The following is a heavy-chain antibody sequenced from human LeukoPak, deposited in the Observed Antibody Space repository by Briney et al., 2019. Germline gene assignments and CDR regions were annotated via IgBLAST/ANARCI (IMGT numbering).Heavy chain of an antibody. V-gene: IGHV3-30-3*01. CDR3: ASPYGDITPHDAFDI. J-gene: IGHJ3*02. CDR2: ISYDGSNK. CDR1: GFAFFSYA. D-gene: IGHD4-17*01. Sequence: GGSLRLSCAASGFAFFSYAMHWVRQAPNKGLEWVAVISYDGSNKYYADSVKGRFTISRDNSKNTLYLQMNSLRAEDTAVYYCASPYGDITPHDAFDIWGQGTMVTVSS.